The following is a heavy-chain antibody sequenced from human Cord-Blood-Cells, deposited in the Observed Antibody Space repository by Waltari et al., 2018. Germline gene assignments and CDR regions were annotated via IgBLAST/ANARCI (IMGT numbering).Heavy chain of an antibody. CDR1: GFTFTSSA. Sequence: QMQLVQSGPEGKKPGTSVKVSCKASGFTFTSSAVQWVRPARGQRLEGVGWIVVGSGNTNYAQKFQERVTITRDMSTSTAYMELSSLRSEDTAVYYCAADRGGSYGPDAFDIWGQGTMVTVSS. CDR3: AADRGGSYGPDAFDI. J-gene: IGHJ3*02. D-gene: IGHD1-26*01. V-gene: IGHV1-58*01. CDR2: IVVGSGNT.